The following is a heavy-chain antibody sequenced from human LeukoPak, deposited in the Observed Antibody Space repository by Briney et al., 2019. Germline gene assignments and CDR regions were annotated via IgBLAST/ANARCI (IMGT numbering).Heavy chain of an antibody. Sequence: SGGSLRLSCEASGFNFEDYGMNWVRQAPGGGPEWVSGLTWNSKSIGYADSVKGRFTISRDNAKNSLYLQMDSLRAEDTALYYCARAYNWNDDAFDYWGQGTLATVSS. CDR3: ARAYNWNDDAFDY. V-gene: IGHV3-20*04. D-gene: IGHD1-1*01. CDR2: LTWNSKSI. J-gene: IGHJ4*02. CDR1: GFNFEDYG.